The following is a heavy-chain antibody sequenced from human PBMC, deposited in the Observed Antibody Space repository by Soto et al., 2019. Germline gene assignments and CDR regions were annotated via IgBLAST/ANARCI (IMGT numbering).Heavy chain of an antibody. D-gene: IGHD1-20*01. V-gene: IGHV4-31*03. CDR1: GDSISGAGYY. CDR3: ARDRPGITSPGIRTYNWLDP. J-gene: IGHJ5*02. Sequence: QVQLQESGPGLVKPSQTLSLICTVSGDSISGAGYYWTWIRQHPGKGLEWIGNIYYSGTTSYNPSLRSRLTISLDTSKNQFSLRLTSVTAADTAMYYCARDRPGITSPGIRTYNWLDPWGQGTLVTVSS. CDR2: IYYSGTT.